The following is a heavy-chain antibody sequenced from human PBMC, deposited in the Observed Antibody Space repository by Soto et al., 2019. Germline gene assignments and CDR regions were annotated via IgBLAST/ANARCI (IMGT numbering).Heavy chain of an antibody. V-gene: IGHV3-21*01. D-gene: IGHD6-19*01. Sequence: GGSLRLSCAASGFTFSSYSMNWDRQAPGKGLEWVSSISSSSSYIYYADSVKGRFTISRDNAKNSLYLQMNSLRAEDTAVYYCARAQAGDAFDIWGQGTMVTVSS. CDR1: GFTFSSYS. J-gene: IGHJ3*02. CDR3: ARAQAGDAFDI. CDR2: ISSSSSYI.